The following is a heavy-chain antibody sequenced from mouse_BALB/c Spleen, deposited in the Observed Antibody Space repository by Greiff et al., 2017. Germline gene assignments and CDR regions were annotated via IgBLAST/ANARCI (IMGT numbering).Heavy chain of an antibody. Sequence: DVKLVESGGGLVQPGGSLRLSCATSGFTFTDYYMSWVRQPPGKALEWLGFIRNKANGYTTEYSASVKGRFTISRDNSQSILYLQMNTLRAEDSATYYCARDLGKDYFDYWGQGTTLTVSS. D-gene: IGHD4-1*01. CDR2: IRNKANGYTT. CDR1: GFTFTDYY. J-gene: IGHJ2*01. V-gene: IGHV7-3*02. CDR3: ARDLGKDYFDY.